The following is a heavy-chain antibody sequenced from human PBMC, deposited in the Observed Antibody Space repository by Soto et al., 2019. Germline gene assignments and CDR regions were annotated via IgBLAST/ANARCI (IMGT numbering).Heavy chain of an antibody. D-gene: IGHD5-18*01. CDR2: IYYSGST. V-gene: IGHV4-59*12. CDR1: GGSISSYY. Sequence: PSETLSLTCTVSGGSISSYYWSWIRQPPGKGLGWIGYIYYSGSTNYNPSLKSRVTISADTSKNQFSLKLSSVTVADTAVYYCARGRDTAMVSKGNWFDPWGQGTPVTGSS. J-gene: IGHJ5*02. CDR3: ARGRDTAMVSKGNWFDP.